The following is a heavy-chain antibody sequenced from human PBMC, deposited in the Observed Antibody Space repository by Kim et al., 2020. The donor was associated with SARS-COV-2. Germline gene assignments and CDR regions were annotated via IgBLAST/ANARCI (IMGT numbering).Heavy chain of an antibody. V-gene: IGHV4-59*13. D-gene: IGHD2-2*01. J-gene: IGHJ4*02. CDR2: IFYSGTT. CDR1: GGSLSNYY. Sequence: SETLSLTCTVSGGSLSNYYWNWIRQPPGKELEWVGYIFYSGTTNYSPSLKSRVTISLDTSKNQFSLKLTSVTAADTAVYFCAREGNNQLAQVWGQGTLVT. CDR3: AREGNNQLAQV.